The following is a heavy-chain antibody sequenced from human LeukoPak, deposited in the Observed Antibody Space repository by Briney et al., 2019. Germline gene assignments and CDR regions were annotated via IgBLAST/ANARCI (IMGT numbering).Heavy chain of an antibody. D-gene: IGHD1-26*01. V-gene: IGHV1-2*02. CDR2: ISPNSGGT. Sequence: ASVTVSCKASGYTFTGYYMHWVRQAPGQGLEWMGWISPNSGGTNYAQKFQGRVTMTRDTSISTAYMELSRLRSDDTALYHCASGRWEPYDAFDIWGQGTMVTVSS. J-gene: IGHJ3*02. CDR3: ASGRWEPYDAFDI. CDR1: GYTFTGYY.